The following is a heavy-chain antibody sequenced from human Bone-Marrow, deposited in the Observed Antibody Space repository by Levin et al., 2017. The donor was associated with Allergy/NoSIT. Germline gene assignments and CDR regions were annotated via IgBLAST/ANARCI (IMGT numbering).Heavy chain of an antibody. D-gene: IGHD4-17*01. CDR3: ARDPLDYGTNSGNY. J-gene: IGHJ4*02. V-gene: IGHV4-4*02. CDR2: IYHGGRT. Sequence: SETLSLTCTVSGGSISSSTWWCWVRQSPGKGLEWIGEIYHGGRTNYNPSLNSRVSMSVDKSKSQFSLKLSSVTAADTAVYYCARDPLDYGTNSGNYWGQGTLVTVSS. CDR1: GGSISSSTW.